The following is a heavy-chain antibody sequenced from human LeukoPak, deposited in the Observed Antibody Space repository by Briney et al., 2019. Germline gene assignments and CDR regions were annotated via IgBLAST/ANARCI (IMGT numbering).Heavy chain of an antibody. CDR3: AREVYAGNWFDP. CDR1: GFTFSTCA. CDR2: ISGNGDST. D-gene: IGHD2-8*01. V-gene: IGHV3-64*01. J-gene: IGHJ5*02. Sequence: GGSLRLSCAASGFTFSTCAMHWVRQAPGKGLEYVAAISGNGDSTYYANSVKGRFTISRNNSKNTLYLQMGSLRPEDMAVYYCAREVYAGNWFDPWGQGTLVTVSS.